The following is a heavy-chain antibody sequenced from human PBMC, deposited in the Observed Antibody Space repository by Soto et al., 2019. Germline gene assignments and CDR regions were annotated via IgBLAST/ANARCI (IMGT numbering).Heavy chain of an antibody. CDR3: AKVAVREVGLTDY. J-gene: IGHJ4*02. CDR2: ISGSGGST. Sequence: GGSLRLSCAASGFTFSSHVMNWVRQAPGKGLEWVSAISGSGGSTYYADSVKGRFTISRDNSKNTLYLQMNSLRAEDTAVYYCAKVAVREVGLTDYWGQGTLVTVSS. D-gene: IGHD6-19*01. V-gene: IGHV3-23*01. CDR1: GFTFSSHV.